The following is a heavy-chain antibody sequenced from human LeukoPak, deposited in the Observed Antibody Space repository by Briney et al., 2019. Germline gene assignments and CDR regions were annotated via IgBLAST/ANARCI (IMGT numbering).Heavy chain of an antibody. J-gene: IGHJ4*02. CDR3: AINYYGSGSIDY. Sequence: ASVTVSCKASGYTFTSYGVSWVRQAPGQGLEWMGWISAYNGNTNYAHKLQGRVTMTTDTSTSTAYMELRSLRSDDTAVYYCAINYYGSGSIDYWGQGTLVTVSS. V-gene: IGHV1-18*01. D-gene: IGHD3-10*01. CDR2: ISAYNGNT. CDR1: GYTFTSYG.